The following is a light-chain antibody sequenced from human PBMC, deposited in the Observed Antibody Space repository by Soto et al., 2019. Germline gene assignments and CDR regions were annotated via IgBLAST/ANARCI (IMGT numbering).Light chain of an antibody. J-gene: IGLJ3*02. V-gene: IGLV1-51*02. CDR2: END. CDR1: SSNIGRNY. Sequence: QSVLTQPPSVSAAPGEKVTISCSGTSSNIGRNYVSWYQQLPGSAPKLLIYENDRRPSGIPDRFSGSKSGTAATLDITGLQTGDEADYYCGAWYRGRKAGVVCGGTKLTAL. CDR3: GAWYRGRKAGV.